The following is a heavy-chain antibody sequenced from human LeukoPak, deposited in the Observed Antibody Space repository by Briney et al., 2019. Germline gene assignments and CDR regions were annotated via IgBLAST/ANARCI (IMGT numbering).Heavy chain of an antibody. CDR3: ARAGSGRSPDWFDP. Sequence: GAPRDSCAPPVFTSRGNEINTGPQAPGKRRGWVSYISGSGSTIYYADSVKGRLTISRDNAKISLYLQMNSLRAEDTAVYYCARAGSGRSPDWFDPWGQGTLVTVSS. V-gene: IGHV3-48*03. CDR1: VFTSRGNE. CDR2: ISGSGSTI. J-gene: IGHJ5*02. D-gene: IGHD1-26*01.